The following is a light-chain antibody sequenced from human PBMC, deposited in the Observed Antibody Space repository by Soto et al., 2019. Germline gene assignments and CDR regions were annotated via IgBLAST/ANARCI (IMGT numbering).Light chain of an antibody. CDR2: TVS. CDR1: QNISIY. Sequence: DIQMTQSPSSLSASVGDRVTITCRASQNISIYLNWYQQKPGKAPKLLIYTVSNLQSGVPSRFSADGSGTDFTLTISRLQPEDFATYYCQQSSSTPPFTFGPGTKVDIK. V-gene: IGKV1-39*01. J-gene: IGKJ3*01. CDR3: QQSSSTPPFT.